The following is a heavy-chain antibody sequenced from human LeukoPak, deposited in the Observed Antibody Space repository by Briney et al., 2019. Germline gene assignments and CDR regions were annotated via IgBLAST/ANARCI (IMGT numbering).Heavy chain of an antibody. J-gene: IGHJ4*02. CDR1: GYNFTNYW. D-gene: IGHD4-11*01. CDR2: IWPDDFDT. V-gene: IGHV5-51*01. Sequence: GESLKISCKTAGYNFTNYWIGWVRQMPGKGLDFMGIIWPDDFDTRYSPSFQGRVTTSVDKSVSTAYVEWKSLKASDTALYYCARHTEVPFDTWGQGTLVIVSS. CDR3: ARHTEVPFDT.